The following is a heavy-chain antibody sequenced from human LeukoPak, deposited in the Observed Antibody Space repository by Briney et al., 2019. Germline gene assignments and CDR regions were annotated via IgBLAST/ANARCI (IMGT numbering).Heavy chain of an antibody. Sequence: SETLSLTCTVSGGSISSSSYYWGWIRQPPGKGLEWIGRIYTSGSTNYNPSLKSRVTISVDTSKNQFSLKLSSVTAADTAVYYCAGDSSGYQANFDYWGQGTLVTVSS. CDR2: IYTSGST. J-gene: IGHJ4*02. V-gene: IGHV4-39*07. CDR3: AGDSSGYQANFDY. D-gene: IGHD3-22*01. CDR1: GGSISSSSYY.